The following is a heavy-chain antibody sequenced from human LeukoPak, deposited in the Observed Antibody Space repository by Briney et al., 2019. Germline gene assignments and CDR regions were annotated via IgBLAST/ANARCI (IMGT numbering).Heavy chain of an antibody. CDR1: GFTFDDYT. V-gene: IGHV3-43*01. D-gene: IGHD6-6*01. CDR2: ISWDGGST. Sequence: PGGSLRLSCAASGFTFDDYTMHWVRQAPGKGLEWVSLISWDGGSTYYADSVKGRFTISRDNSKNSLYLQMNSLRTEDTALYYCAKDIGPYSSCLDYWGQGTLVTVSS. J-gene: IGHJ4*02. CDR3: AKDIGPYSSCLDY.